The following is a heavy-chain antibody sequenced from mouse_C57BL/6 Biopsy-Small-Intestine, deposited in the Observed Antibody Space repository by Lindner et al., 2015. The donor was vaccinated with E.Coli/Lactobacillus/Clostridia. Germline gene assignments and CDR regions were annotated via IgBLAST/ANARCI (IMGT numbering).Heavy chain of an antibody. CDR1: GYTFTGYC. J-gene: IGHJ3*01. CDR2: INLNSGGT. Sequence: SVKVSCKTSGYTFTGYCMNWVRQAPGQGLEWMGWINLNSGGTNYVQKFEDRVTMTRDTSISTAYMELSSLTSDDTAVYYCARLQGIGLGELSEHDGFDIWGQGTLVTVSS. D-gene: IGHD2-3*01. V-gene: IGHV1-53*01. CDR3: ARLQGIGLGELSEHDGFDI.